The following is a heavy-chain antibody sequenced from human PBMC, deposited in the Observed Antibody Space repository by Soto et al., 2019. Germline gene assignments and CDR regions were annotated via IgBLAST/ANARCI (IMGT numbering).Heavy chain of an antibody. J-gene: IGHJ4*02. Sequence: GGSLRLSCAASGFTVGNYYMSWVRQAPGRGLQWVSVIYTAGPTYYADPVKGRFTISRDESKNTLYFQMDNLRAEDTATYYCARGKSRDAYNPLGYWGPGTLVTVSS. CDR1: GFTVGNYY. CDR3: ARGKSRDAYNPLGY. CDR2: IYTAGPT. D-gene: IGHD1-1*01. V-gene: IGHV3-53*01.